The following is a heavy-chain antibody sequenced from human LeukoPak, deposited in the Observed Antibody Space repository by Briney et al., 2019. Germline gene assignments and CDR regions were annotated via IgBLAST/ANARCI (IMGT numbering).Heavy chain of an antibody. D-gene: IGHD4-17*01. V-gene: IGHV4-34*01. CDR1: GGSFSGYY. CDR2: INHSGST. CDR3: ARGVTYGDYEDY. J-gene: IGHJ4*02. Sequence: SETLSLTCAVYGGSFSGYYWSWIRQHPGKGLEWIGEINHSGSTNYNPSLKSRVTISVDTSKNQFSLKLSSVTAADTAVYYRARGVTYGDYEDYWGQGTLVTVSS.